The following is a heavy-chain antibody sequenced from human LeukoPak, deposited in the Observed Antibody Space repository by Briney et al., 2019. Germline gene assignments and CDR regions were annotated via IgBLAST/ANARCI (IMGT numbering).Heavy chain of an antibody. V-gene: IGHV4-34*01. CDR1: GGSFSGYY. CDR2: INHSGST. CDR3: ARHKADDYGDYEAFDY. D-gene: IGHD4-17*01. J-gene: IGHJ4*02. Sequence: SETLSLTCAVYGGSFSGYYWSWIRQPPGKGLEWIGEINHSGSTNYNPSLKSRVTISVDTSKNQFSLKLSSVTAADTAVYCCARHKADDYGDYEAFDYWGQGTLVTVSS.